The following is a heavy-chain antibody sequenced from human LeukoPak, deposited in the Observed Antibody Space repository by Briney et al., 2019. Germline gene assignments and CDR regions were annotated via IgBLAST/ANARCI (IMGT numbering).Heavy chain of an antibody. CDR3: EAERYSTGCCWFGP. V-gene: IGHV1-58*01. CDR2: SGIGSGDI. J-gene: IGHJ5*02. CDR1: VFSFGAST. Sequence: SVKVSCKTSVFSFGASTLQWVRQAGGQRLEGIGWSGIGSGDIKYAQEFQETVNLPIDLYTSTCYMELSSLRSQDTTVYYCEAERYSTGCCWFGPWGQGTLVTVSS. D-gene: IGHD6-25*01.